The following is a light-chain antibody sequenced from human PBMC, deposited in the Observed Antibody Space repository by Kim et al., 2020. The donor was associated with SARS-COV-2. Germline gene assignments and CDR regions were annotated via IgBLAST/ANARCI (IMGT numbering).Light chain of an antibody. V-gene: IGKV1-9*01. CDR2: GAS. Sequence: ASVGDRVSIICRASQGINNNLVWYQQKPGKAPKLLIYGASTLQSGVPSRFSGSGSGTEFTLTISSLQPEDFATYHCQHFNSFPPTFGGGTKVDIK. J-gene: IGKJ4*01. CDR3: QHFNSFPPT. CDR1: QGINNN.